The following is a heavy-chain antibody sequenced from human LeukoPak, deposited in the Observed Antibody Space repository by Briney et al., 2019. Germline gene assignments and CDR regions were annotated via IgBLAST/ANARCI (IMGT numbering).Heavy chain of an antibody. CDR3: GRSPLPPGGFYYHYYMDV. CDR2: IIPIFDTA. Sequence: GASVKVSCKAPGGTSSNFGINWVRQAPGQGLEWMGGIIPIFDTANYAQRFQGRVTITTHDSTRTAYMALSSLSSEDTPGYYCGRSPLPPGGFYYHYYMDVWGKGTTVTVSS. CDR1: GGTSSNFG. V-gene: IGHV1-69*05. D-gene: IGHD2-21*02. J-gene: IGHJ6*03.